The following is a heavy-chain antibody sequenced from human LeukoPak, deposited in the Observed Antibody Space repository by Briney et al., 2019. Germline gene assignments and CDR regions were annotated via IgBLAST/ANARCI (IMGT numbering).Heavy chain of an antibody. J-gene: IGHJ5*02. CDR3: AIRAREQRDSSPGNWLDP. D-gene: IGHD1/OR15-1a*01. Sequence: SETLSLTRTVSGDSINSYNWNWIRQPPGKGLEWIGYISYTGSTIYNPSLKSRVTISVDSSKNQFSLKLSSVTAADTAVYYCAIRAREQRDSSPGNWLDPWGQGTLVTVSS. CDR1: GDSINSYN. CDR2: ISYTGST. V-gene: IGHV4-59*08.